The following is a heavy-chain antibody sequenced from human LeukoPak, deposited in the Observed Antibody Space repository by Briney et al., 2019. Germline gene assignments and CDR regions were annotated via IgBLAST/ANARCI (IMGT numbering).Heavy chain of an antibody. J-gene: IGHJ4*02. V-gene: IGHV1-18*01. CDR3: ARDPSNTSGYQIYFDY. CDR1: GYTFRNYG. CDR2: ISAYNGDT. Sequence: ASVKVSCTASGYTFRNYGISWVRQAPGQGREWMGWISAYNGDTHYAQKLQGRVTMTTDTSTSTAYMELRSLRSDDTAVYYCARDPSNTSGYQIYFDYWGQGTLVTVSS. D-gene: IGHD3-3*01.